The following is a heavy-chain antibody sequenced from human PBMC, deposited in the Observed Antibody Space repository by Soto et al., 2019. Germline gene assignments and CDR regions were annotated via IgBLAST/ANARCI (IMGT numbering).Heavy chain of an antibody. V-gene: IGHV3-30*03. Sequence: GGSLRLSCAASGFTFSSYGMHWVRQAPGKGLEWVAVISYDGSNKYYADSVKGRFTISRDNSKNKLYLQMNSLRAEDTAVYYCAREGSGMSGSYWDYWGQGTLVTVSS. CDR3: AREGSGMSGSYWDY. D-gene: IGHD1-26*01. CDR1: GFTFSSYG. CDR2: ISYDGSNK. J-gene: IGHJ4*02.